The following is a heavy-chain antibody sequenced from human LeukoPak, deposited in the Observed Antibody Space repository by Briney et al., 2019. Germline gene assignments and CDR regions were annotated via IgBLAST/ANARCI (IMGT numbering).Heavy chain of an antibody. CDR2: ISSSSSYI. V-gene: IGHV3-21*01. Sequence: PGGSLRLSCEVSGFTFSTCSMNWVRQAPGKGLEWVSSISSSSSYIYYADPVKGRFTISRDNAKNSLYLQMNNLRAEDTAVYYCAREVMVRGEYGFDYWGQGTLVIVSS. J-gene: IGHJ4*02. CDR1: GFTFSTCS. D-gene: IGHD3-10*01. CDR3: AREVMVRGEYGFDY.